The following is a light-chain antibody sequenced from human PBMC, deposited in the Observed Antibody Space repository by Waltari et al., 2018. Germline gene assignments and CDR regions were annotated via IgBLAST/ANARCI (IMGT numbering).Light chain of an antibody. CDR2: WAS. CDR1: ESVLYSSNNKNH. CDR3: QQYYSTPLT. J-gene: IGKJ4*01. V-gene: IGKV4-1*01. Sequence: DIVMTQSPESLAVSLGGRATINCKSSESVLYSSNNKNHLAWYQQKPGQPPKLLLYWASTRKSGVPDRFSGSGSETDFTLTVTSLQAEDAAVYYCQQYYSTPLTFGGGTRVEI.